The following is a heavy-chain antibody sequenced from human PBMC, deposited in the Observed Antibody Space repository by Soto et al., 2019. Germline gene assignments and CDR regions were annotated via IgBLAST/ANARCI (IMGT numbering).Heavy chain of an antibody. V-gene: IGHV4-30-4*01. CDR2: IYYSGST. J-gene: IGHJ4*02. Sequence: QVQLQESGPGLVKPSQTLSLTCTVSGVSISRGDYYWSWIRQPPGKGLEWIGYIYYSGSTYYNPCLKSRVTISVDPPKIQFHRNLISVTAAGTTVYHGAIDLPYCDDDCHRFDSWGQGSLV. CDR3: AIDLPYCDDDCHRFDS. D-gene: IGHD2-21*02. CDR1: GVSISRGDYY.